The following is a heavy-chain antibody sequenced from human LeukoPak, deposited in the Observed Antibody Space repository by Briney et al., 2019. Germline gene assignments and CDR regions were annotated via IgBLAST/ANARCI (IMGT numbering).Heavy chain of an antibody. CDR2: ISSSGSST. J-gene: IGHJ4*02. V-gene: IGHV3-23*01. Sequence: GGSLRLSCAASRFTSNSYAMSWVRQAPGKGLEWVSGISSSGSSTYYADSVKGRFTISRDNSKNTLYLQMNSLRAEDTAVYYCAKSYDILTGYYLVFDYWGQGTLVTVSS. CDR1: RFTSNSYA. CDR3: AKSYDILTGYYLVFDY. D-gene: IGHD3-9*01.